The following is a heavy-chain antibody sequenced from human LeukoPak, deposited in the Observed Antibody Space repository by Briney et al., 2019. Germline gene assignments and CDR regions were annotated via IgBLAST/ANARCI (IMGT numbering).Heavy chain of an antibody. CDR1: GFTFDDYA. CDR3: AKDSYSSSWYRYYYYYGMDV. J-gene: IGHJ6*02. CDR2: ISWNSGSI. Sequence: GGSLRLSCAASGFTFDDYAMHWVRQAPGKGLEWVSGISWNSGSIGYADSVKGRFTISRDNAKNSLYLQMNSLRAEDTALYYCAKDSYSSSWYRYYYYYGMDVWGQGTTVTVSS. D-gene: IGHD6-13*01. V-gene: IGHV3-9*01.